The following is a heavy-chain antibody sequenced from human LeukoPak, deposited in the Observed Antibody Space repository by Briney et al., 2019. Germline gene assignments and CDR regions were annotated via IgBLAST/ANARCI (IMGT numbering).Heavy chain of an antibody. CDR3: ARDSGGSYLGDRDY. CDR1: GYTFNTYG. V-gene: IGHV1-18*01. CDR2: ISGYNGNT. D-gene: IGHD1-26*01. Sequence: ASVKVSCKASGYTFNTYGITWVRQAPGQGLEWMGWISGYNGNTNYAQKLQGRVTMTTDTSTSTAYMELRSLRSDDTAVYYCARDSGGSYLGDRDYWGQGTLVTVSS. J-gene: IGHJ4*02.